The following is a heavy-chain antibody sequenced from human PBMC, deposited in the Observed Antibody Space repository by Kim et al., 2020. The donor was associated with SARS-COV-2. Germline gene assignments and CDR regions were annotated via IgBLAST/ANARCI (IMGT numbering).Heavy chain of an antibody. CDR2: YTMWRT. Sequence: YTMWRTNHNPSLQSRVTMSVDMSKNQFSLRLSSVTAADTAVYYCASALGHWGQGTLVTVSS. J-gene: IGHJ4*02. V-gene: IGHV4-4*07. D-gene: IGHD3-16*02. CDR3: ASALGH.